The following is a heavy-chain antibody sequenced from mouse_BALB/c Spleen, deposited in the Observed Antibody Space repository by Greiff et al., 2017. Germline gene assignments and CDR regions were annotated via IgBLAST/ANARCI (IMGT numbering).Heavy chain of an antibody. D-gene: IGHD2-1*01. Sequence: EVQLQQSGAELVRSGASVKLSCTASGFNIKDYYMPWVKQRPEQGLEWIGWIDPENGDTEYAPKFQGKATMTADTSSNTAYLQLSSLTSEDTAVYYCNAWNGNGYFDYWGQGTTLTVSS. CDR1: GFNIKDYY. CDR2: IDPENGDT. V-gene: IGHV14-4*02. CDR3: NAWNGNGYFDY. J-gene: IGHJ2*01.